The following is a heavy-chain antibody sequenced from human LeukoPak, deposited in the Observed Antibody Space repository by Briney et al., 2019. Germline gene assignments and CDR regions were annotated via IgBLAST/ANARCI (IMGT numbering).Heavy chain of an antibody. J-gene: IGHJ4*02. CDR3: ATPYCSSTSCSFDFDY. CDR1: GYTFTSYY. Sequence: ASVKVSCKASGYTFTSYYMHWVRQAPGQGLEWMGIINPSGGSTSYAQKFQGRVTMTRDMSTSTVYMELSSLRSGDTAVYYCATPYCSSTSCSFDFDYWGQGTLVTVSS. V-gene: IGHV1-46*01. D-gene: IGHD2-2*01. CDR2: INPSGGST.